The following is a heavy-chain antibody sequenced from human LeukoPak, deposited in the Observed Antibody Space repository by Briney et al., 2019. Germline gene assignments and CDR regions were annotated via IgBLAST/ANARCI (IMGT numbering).Heavy chain of an antibody. J-gene: IGHJ4*02. Sequence: PGGSLRLSCAASGFTLSSYWMSWIRQPPGKGLEWIGEINHSGSTNYNPSLKSRVTISVDTSKNQFSLKLSSVTAAGTAVYYCARGGSSGYYYYFDYWGQGTLVTVSS. CDR2: INHSGST. D-gene: IGHD3-22*01. CDR1: GFTLSSYW. V-gene: IGHV4-34*01. CDR3: ARGGSSGYYYYFDY.